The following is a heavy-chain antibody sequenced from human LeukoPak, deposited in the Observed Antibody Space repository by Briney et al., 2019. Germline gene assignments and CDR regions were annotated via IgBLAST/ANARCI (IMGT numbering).Heavy chain of an antibody. Sequence: SETLSLTCTVSGGSVSSSTYYWNWIRQPPGKGLEWIGYIYNSGSTNYNPSFKSRLTISVDTSRNQFSLKVNSVTAADTAVYYCARGQVGATQLFDYWGQGTRVTVSS. J-gene: IGHJ4*02. CDR3: ARGQVGATQLFDY. V-gene: IGHV4-61*01. D-gene: IGHD1-26*01. CDR1: GGSVSSSTYY. CDR2: IYNSGST.